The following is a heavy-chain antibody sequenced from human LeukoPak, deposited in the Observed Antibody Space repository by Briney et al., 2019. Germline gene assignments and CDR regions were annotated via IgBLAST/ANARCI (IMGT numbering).Heavy chain of an antibody. D-gene: IGHD3-9*01. J-gene: IGHJ6*02. Sequence: ASVKVSCKTSGYTFTSFYMHWVRQAPGQGLEWMGIINPSEGFTTYAQNFQGRVTMTRDTSTSTVYMELSSPRSDDTAVYYCARRAFDWLVDGYSYGMDVWGQGTTVTVSS. V-gene: IGHV1-46*01. CDR1: GYTFTSFY. CDR3: ARRAFDWLVDGYSYGMDV. CDR2: INPSEGFT.